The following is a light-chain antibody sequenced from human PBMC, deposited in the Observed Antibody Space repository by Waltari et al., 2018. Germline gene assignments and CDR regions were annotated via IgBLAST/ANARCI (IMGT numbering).Light chain of an antibody. J-gene: IGLJ2*01. CDR3: QTWDTDIVV. Sequence: QLVVTQSPSASASLGASVKLTCTRISGHSRYATAWQQHQSEKGPRFLMRVNNDGEHPKGDGIPDRFSGSSSGAERYLTFYSLQSEDEADYYCQTWDTDIVVFGGGTKVTVL. V-gene: IGLV4-69*01. CDR1: SGHSRYA. CDR2: VNNDGEH.